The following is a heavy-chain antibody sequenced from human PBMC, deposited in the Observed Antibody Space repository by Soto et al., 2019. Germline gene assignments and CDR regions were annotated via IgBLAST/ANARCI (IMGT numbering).Heavy chain of an antibody. CDR1: GFTFENCG. Sequence: EVQLLEYGGGLVQPGGSLRLSCAASGFTFENCGMIWVRQAPGKGLEWVAGIIHTAITNYADSVKGRFTISRDNSKDTLYLQMNGLRVEDTAIYYCAKGEALYSSHPWDSWGRGTLVTVSA. V-gene: IGHV3-23*01. CDR2: IIHTAIT. CDR3: AKGEALYSSHPWDS. D-gene: IGHD3-22*01. J-gene: IGHJ5*01.